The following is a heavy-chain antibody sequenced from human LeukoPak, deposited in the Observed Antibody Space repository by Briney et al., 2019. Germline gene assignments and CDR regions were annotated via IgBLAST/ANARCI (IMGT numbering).Heavy chain of an antibody. Sequence: ASETLSLTCAVSGDSISTNSWWNWVRQAPGKGLEWIAEIYHSETTNYNPSLKSRVTMSLDKSKNLFSLKLSSVTAADTAVYYCASPYYYDSSGYYYWGQGTLVTVSS. CDR3: ASPYYYDSSGYYY. CDR2: IYHSETT. D-gene: IGHD3-22*01. CDR1: GDSISTNSW. J-gene: IGHJ4*02. V-gene: IGHV4-4*02.